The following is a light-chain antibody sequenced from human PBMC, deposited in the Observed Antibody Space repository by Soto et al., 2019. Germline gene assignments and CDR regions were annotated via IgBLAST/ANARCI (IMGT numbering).Light chain of an antibody. CDR1: QSITSTY. CDR3: QQYSSSPPFT. Sequence: EIVLTQSPGTLSLSPGERATLSCRASQSITSTYLAWYQQKPGQAPRLLIYGASSRATGFPDRFSGSGSGTDFTLTISRLEPEDFAVYYCQQYSSSPPFTFGPGTKVDI. CDR2: GAS. V-gene: IGKV3-20*01. J-gene: IGKJ3*01.